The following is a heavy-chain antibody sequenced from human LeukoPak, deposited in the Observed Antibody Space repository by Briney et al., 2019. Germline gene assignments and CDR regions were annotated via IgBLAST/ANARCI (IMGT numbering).Heavy chain of an antibody. Sequence: GGSLRLSCAASGFTSSNYAMHWVRQAPGKGLEWVSTIDGPTFRTHHADSVMGRFTISRDNSKNTLYLQMNSLRAEDTAVYFCTTWVGAHFDFWGQGTLVTVSS. J-gene: IGHJ4*02. D-gene: IGHD1-26*01. CDR1: GFTSSNYA. CDR3: TTWVGAHFDF. CDR2: IDGPTFRT. V-gene: IGHV3-23*01.